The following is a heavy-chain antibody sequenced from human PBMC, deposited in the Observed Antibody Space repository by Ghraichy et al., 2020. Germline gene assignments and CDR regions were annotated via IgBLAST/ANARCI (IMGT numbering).Heavy chain of an antibody. Sequence: ESLNISCAASGFTFDDYAIHWVRQAPGKGLEWVSLISGDGGSTYYADSVKGRFTISRDNSKNSLYLQMNSLRTEDTALYYCAKDAIDSTVYCSGGSCYSGSFDYWGQGTLATVSS. D-gene: IGHD2-15*01. CDR2: ISGDGGST. CDR3: AKDAIDSTVYCSGGSCYSGSFDY. J-gene: IGHJ4*02. CDR1: GFTFDDYA. V-gene: IGHV3-43*02.